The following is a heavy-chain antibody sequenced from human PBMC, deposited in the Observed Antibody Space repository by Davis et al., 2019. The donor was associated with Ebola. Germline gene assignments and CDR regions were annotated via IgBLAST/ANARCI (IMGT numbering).Heavy chain of an antibody. CDR2: INPNDGRT. D-gene: IGHD2-21*02. V-gene: IGHV1-46*01. J-gene: IGHJ6*04. Sequence: ASVKVSCKASGYTFTNYYMHWVRQAPGQGLEWMGMINPNDGRTIYAQKFQGRVTVTRDTSTTTVYMDLSSLRSEDTAVYYCAREENVVVTATNYYYYGMDVWGKGTTVTVSS. CDR3: AREENVVVTATNYYYYGMDV. CDR1: GYTFTNYY.